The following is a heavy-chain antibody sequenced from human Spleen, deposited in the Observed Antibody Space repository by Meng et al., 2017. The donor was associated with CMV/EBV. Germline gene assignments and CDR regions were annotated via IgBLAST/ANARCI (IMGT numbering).Heavy chain of an antibody. CDR2: VIHSGST. D-gene: IGHD2-21*02. CDR1: DYS. J-gene: IGHJ4*02. CDR3: ARGARFYCGGNCYSYDKYYFDY. V-gene: IGHV4-34*01. Sequence: DYSWSWIRQPPGKGLEWIGEVIHSGSTNYNPSLKTRVTTSVDTSKNQFSLKLSSVTAADTALYYCARGARFYCGGNCYSYDKYYFDYWGQGTLVTVSS.